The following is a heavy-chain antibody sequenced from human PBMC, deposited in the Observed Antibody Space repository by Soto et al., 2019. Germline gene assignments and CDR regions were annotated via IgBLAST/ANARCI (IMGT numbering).Heavy chain of an antibody. Sequence: SETLSRTCAVSGGSISSSNWWSWVRQPPGKGLEWIGEIYHSGSTNYNPSLKSRVTISVDKSKNQFSLKLSSVTAADTAVYYCARGRYYDFWTTLRGDYYYYGMDVWGQGTTVTVSS. J-gene: IGHJ6*02. V-gene: IGHV4-4*02. CDR3: ARGRYYDFWTTLRGDYYYYGMDV. D-gene: IGHD3-3*01. CDR1: GGSISSSNW. CDR2: IYHSGST.